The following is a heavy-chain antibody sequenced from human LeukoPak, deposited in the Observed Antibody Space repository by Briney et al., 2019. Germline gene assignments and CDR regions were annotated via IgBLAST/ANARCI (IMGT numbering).Heavy chain of an antibody. D-gene: IGHD2-21*01. CDR1: GFTFDDYA. J-gene: IGHJ4*02. V-gene: IGHV3-9*01. CDR3: ANVVGY. Sequence: GGSLRLSFAASGFTFDDYAMHWVRLAPGKGLEWVSGISWNSGSIGYADSVKGRFTISRDNAKNSLYLQMNSLRAEDTALYYCANVVGYWGQGTLVTVSS. CDR2: ISWNSGSI.